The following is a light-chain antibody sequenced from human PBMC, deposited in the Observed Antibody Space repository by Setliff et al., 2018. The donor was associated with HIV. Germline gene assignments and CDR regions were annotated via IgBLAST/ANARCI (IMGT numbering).Light chain of an antibody. J-gene: IGLJ3*02. CDR3: YSAADNIWV. CDR1: VLAKKY. V-gene: IGLV3-27*01. CDR2: KDT. Sequence: SYELTQPSSVSVFPGQTARITCSGDVLAKKYARWFQQKAGQAPVMLIYKDTERSSGIPERYSGSSSGTTVTLTISGAQVEDEADYYCYSAADNIWVFGGGTKATVL.